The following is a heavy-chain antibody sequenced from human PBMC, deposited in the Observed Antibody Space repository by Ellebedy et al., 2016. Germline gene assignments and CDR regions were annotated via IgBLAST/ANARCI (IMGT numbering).Heavy chain of an antibody. D-gene: IGHD2-2*01. J-gene: IGHJ5*02. CDR2: INPSGGST. CDR3: ASYRQLGYCSSTSCRNWFNP. V-gene: IGHV1-46*01. Sequence: ASVKVSXXASGYTFTSYYMHWVRQAPGQGLEWMGIINPSGGSTSYAQKFQGRVTMTRDTSTSTVYMELSSLRSEDTAVYYCASYRQLGYCSSTSCRNWFNPWGQGTLVTVSS. CDR1: GYTFTSYY.